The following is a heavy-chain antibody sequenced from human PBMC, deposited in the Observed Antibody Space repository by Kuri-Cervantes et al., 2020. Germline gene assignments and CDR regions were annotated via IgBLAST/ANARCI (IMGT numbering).Heavy chain of an antibody. D-gene: IGHD4-11*01. CDR2: IWYDGSHK. Sequence: GESLKISCAASGFTFSSYGMHWVRQAPGKGLEWVAVIWYDGSHKYSADSVKGRFTISRDNAKNSLYMQMDSLRAEDTAVYYCAKDSYSKGDYWGQGILVTVSS. V-gene: IGHV3-33*03. J-gene: IGHJ4*02. CDR3: AKDSYSKGDY. CDR1: GFTFSSYG.